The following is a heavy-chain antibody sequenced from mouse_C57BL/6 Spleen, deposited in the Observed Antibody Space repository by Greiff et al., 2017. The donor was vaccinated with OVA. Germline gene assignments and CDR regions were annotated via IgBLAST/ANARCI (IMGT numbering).Heavy chain of an antibody. Sequence: QVQLQQPGAELVKPGASVKLSCKASGYTFTSYWMQWVKQRPGQGLEWIGEIDPSDSYTNYNQKFKGKATLTVDTSSSTAYMQLSSLTSEDSAVYYCTREGDYYYGSSPMDYWGQGTSVTVSS. V-gene: IGHV1-50*01. D-gene: IGHD1-1*01. CDR1: GYTFTSYW. J-gene: IGHJ4*01. CDR2: IDPSDSYT. CDR3: TREGDYYYGSSPMDY.